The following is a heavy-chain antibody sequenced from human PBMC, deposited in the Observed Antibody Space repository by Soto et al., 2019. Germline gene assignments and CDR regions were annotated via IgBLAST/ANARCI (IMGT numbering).Heavy chain of an antibody. D-gene: IGHD1-26*01. V-gene: IGHV4-34*01. CDR2: ISQSGST. CDR1: GGSFSGDY. J-gene: IGHJ6*03. CDR3: ARLSRMGSAYYYYYMDV. Sequence: SETLSVTCAVLGGSFSGDYWSRIRQPPGKGLEWIGEISQSGSTNYNPSLKSRVTISVDTSKNQFSLKLSSVTAADTAVYYCARLSRMGSAYYYYYMDVWGKGTTVTVSS.